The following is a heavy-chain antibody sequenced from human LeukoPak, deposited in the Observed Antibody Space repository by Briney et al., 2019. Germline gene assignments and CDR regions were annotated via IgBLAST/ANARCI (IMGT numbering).Heavy chain of an antibody. V-gene: IGHV1-46*01. D-gene: IGHD3-22*01. CDR2: INPSGGST. CDR3: ARDGTNSSGYSSLYYFDY. CDR1: GYTFTSYY. J-gene: IGHJ4*02. Sequence: ASVKVSCKPSGYTFTSYYMHWGRQAPGQGLEWMGIINPSGGSTSYAQKFQGRVTMTRDMSTSKVYMELSSLRSEDTAVYYCARDGTNSSGYSSLYYFDYWGQGTLVTVSS.